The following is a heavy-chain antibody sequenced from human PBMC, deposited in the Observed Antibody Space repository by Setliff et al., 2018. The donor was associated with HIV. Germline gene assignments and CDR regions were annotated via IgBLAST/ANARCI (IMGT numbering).Heavy chain of an antibody. CDR3: ARDRSDYYNLPGYFDH. D-gene: IGHD3-3*01. V-gene: IGHV4-31*03. CDR1: GGSISSGTYY. CDR2: IYYSGST. Sequence: SETLSLTCPVSGGSISSGTYYWSWIRQHPGKGLEWIGYIYYSGSTYYNPSLKSRVTISVDTSRNQFSLKLSSVTAADTAVYYCARDRSDYYNLPGYFDHWGQGTPVTVSS. J-gene: IGHJ4*02.